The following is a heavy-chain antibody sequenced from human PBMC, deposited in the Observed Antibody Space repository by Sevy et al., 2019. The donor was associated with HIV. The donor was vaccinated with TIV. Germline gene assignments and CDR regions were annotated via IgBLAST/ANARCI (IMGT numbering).Heavy chain of an antibody. Sequence: AAVKVSCKASGYTFTSYGISWVRQAPRQGLEGTGWISAYNGNTNYAQKLQGRVTMTTDTSTSTAYMELRSLRSDDTAVYYCARHRDMIGAGAGAFDIWGQGTMVTVSS. CDR2: ISAYNGNT. V-gene: IGHV1-18*04. CDR3: ARHRDMIGAGAGAFDI. CDR1: GYTFTSYG. D-gene: IGHD3-22*01. J-gene: IGHJ3*02.